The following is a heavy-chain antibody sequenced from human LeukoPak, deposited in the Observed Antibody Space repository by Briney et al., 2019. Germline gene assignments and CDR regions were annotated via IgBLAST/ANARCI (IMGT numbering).Heavy chain of an antibody. CDR3: ARGAMIGNYDAFDI. CDR1: GGTFSSYA. V-gene: IGHV1-69*13. CDR2: IIPIFGTA. D-gene: IGHD3-22*01. Sequence: SVKVSCKASGGTFSSYAISWVRQAPGQGLEWMGGIIPIFGTANYAQKFQGRVTITADESTSTAYMELSSLRSEDTAVYSCARGAMIGNYDAFDIWGQGTMVTVSS. J-gene: IGHJ3*02.